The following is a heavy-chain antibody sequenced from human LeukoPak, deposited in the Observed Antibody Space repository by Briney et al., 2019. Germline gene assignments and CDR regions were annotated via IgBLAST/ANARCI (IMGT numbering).Heavy chain of an antibody. Sequence: SQTLSLTCAISGDSVSSNSATWNWIRQSPSRGLEWLGRTYYRSKWYSDYALSVKSRVTINPDTSKNQFSLQLNSVTPEDTAVYYCASICLDSGSDFDYWGQGTLVTVSS. CDR2: TYYRSKWYS. CDR3: ASICLDSGSDFDY. D-gene: IGHD1-26*01. CDR1: GDSVSSNSAT. V-gene: IGHV6-1*01. J-gene: IGHJ4*02.